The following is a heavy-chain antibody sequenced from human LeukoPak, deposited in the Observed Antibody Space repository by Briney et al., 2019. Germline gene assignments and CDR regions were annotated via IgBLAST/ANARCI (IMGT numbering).Heavy chain of an antibody. Sequence: GGSLRLSCAASGFTFSSYAMSWVRQAPGKGLEWVSAISGSGGSTYYADSVKGRFTISRDNSKNTLYLQMNSLRAGDTAVYYCAKDCGKRYGSVNWFDPWGQGTLVTVSS. CDR2: ISGSGGST. J-gene: IGHJ5*02. CDR3: AKDCGKRYGSVNWFDP. CDR1: GFTFSSYA. V-gene: IGHV3-23*01. D-gene: IGHD3-10*01.